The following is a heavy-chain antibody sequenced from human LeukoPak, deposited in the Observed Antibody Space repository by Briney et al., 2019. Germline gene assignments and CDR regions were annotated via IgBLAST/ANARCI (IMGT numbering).Heavy chain of an antibody. CDR2: INHSGST. V-gene: IGHV4-34*01. CDR1: GESFSGYY. CDR3: ARGTLL. Sequence: SETLSLTCAVYGESFSGYYWSWIRQPPGKGLEWIGEINHSGSTNYNPSLKSRVTISVDTSKNQFSLKLSSVTAADTAVYYCARGTLLWGQGTLVTVSS. J-gene: IGHJ4*02.